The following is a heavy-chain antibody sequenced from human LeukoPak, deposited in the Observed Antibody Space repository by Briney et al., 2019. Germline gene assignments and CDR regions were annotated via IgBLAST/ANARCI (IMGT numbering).Heavy chain of an antibody. D-gene: IGHD6-13*01. CDR2: IYYSGST. Sequence: SETLSLTCTVSGGSINSSSYYWGWIRQPPGKGLEWIGSIYYSGSTYYNPSLKSRVTISVDTSKNQFSLKLSSVTAADTAVYYCARTTVYSSSWYGYMNFDYWGQGTLVTVST. V-gene: IGHV4-39*01. J-gene: IGHJ4*02. CDR1: GGSINSSSYY. CDR3: ARTTVYSSSWYGYMNFDY.